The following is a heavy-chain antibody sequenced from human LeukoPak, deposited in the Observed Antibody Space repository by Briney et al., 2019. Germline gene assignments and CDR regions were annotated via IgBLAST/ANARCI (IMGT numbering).Heavy chain of an antibody. CDR1: GYTFTGYY. D-gene: IGHD2-15*01. Sequence: GASVKVSCKASGYTFTGYYMHWVRQAPGQGLEWMGWINPNSGGTNYAQKFQGRVTMTRDTSISTAYMELSGLRSGDTAVYYCARDIVATAGYCSGGSCYWYYYGMDVWGQGTTVTVSS. CDR2: INPNSGGT. CDR3: ARDIVATAGYCSGGSCYWYYYGMDV. J-gene: IGHJ6*02. V-gene: IGHV1-2*02.